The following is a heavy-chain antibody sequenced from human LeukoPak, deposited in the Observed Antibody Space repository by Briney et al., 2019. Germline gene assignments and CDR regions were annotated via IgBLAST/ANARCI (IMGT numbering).Heavy chain of an antibody. D-gene: IGHD6-19*01. CDR2: ISGSGGST. V-gene: IGHV3-23*01. Sequence: GGSLRLSCAASGFTFSSYAMSWVRQAPGKGLEWVSAISGSGGSTYYADSVKGRFTISRDNSKNTLYLQMNSLRAEDTAVYYCAKVVSSGRSGLSGFDYWGQGTLVTVSS. CDR1: GFTFSSYA. J-gene: IGHJ4*02. CDR3: AKVVSSGRSGLSGFDY.